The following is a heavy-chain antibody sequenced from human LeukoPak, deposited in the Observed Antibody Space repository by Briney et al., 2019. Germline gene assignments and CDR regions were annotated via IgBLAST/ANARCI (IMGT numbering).Heavy chain of an antibody. J-gene: IGHJ2*01. CDR3: ARVGVCSSTSCGKGSWYFDL. CDR2: IIPIFGTA. D-gene: IGHD2-2*01. V-gene: IGHV1-69*05. Sequence: SVKLSCEASGGTFNMYVISWVRQAPGQGLEWMGGIIPIFGTANYAQKFQGRVTITTDESTSTAYMELSSLRSEDTAVYYCARVGVCSSTSCGKGSWYFDLWGRGTLVTVSS. CDR1: GGTFNMYV.